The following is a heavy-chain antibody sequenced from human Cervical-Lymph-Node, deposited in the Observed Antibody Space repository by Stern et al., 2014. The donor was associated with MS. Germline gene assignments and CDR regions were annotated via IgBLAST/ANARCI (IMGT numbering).Heavy chain of an antibody. D-gene: IGHD1-1*01. J-gene: IGHJ4*02. Sequence: DGQLVASGGGVIQPGGSLRLSCTASGFTVSRDYMTWVRQAPGQGLEWVSLITNVGSTFYTDSVKGRFTISRDDSKNTVYLHMTSLRAEDTAMYYCARDTSSPERSDWWGQGTLVTVSS. CDR1: GFTVSRDY. CDR3: ARDTSSPERSDW. CDR2: ITNVGST. V-gene: IGHV3-53*01.